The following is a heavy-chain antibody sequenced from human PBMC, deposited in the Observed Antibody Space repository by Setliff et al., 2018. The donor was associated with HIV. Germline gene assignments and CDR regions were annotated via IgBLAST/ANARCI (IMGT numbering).Heavy chain of an antibody. CDR3: ARSLWGFVRNAAFEI. CDR1: GFTFSTYW. J-gene: IGHJ3*02. Sequence: HPGGSLRLSCAASGFTFSTYWMNGVRQAPGKGLEWVANIKQDGSEKYYVDSVKGRFTISRDNAKNSLYLQKNSLRVEDSAVYYCARSLWGFVRNAAFEIWGQGTMVTVSS. CDR2: IKQDGSEK. D-gene: IGHD3-16*01. V-gene: IGHV3-7*01.